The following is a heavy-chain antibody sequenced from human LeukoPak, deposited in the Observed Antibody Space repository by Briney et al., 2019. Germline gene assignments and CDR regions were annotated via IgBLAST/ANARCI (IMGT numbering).Heavy chain of an antibody. V-gene: IGHV3-74*03. CDR2: INSDGSSI. CDR1: GFTFSSYW. D-gene: IGHD5-12*01. CDR3: AREGRVSGYDFDC. Sequence: PGGSLRPSCAASGFTFSSYWLHWVRQAPGRGLVRVSRINSDGSSITYADSVKGRFTISRNNAKNTLYLQMNSLRVEDTAVYYCAREGRVSGYDFDCWGQGTLVTVSS. J-gene: IGHJ4*02.